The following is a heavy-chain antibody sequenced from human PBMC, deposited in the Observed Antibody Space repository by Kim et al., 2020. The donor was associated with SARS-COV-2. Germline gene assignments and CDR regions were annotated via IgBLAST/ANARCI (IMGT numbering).Heavy chain of an antibody. J-gene: IGHJ5*02. V-gene: IGHV3-21*01. CDR3: ARGGDGNSSYWYSRKWIDP. CDR1: GFTFSSYS. Sequence: GGSLRLSCAASGFTFSSYSMNWVRQAPGKGLEWVSSISSSSTYIYYADSVKGRFTISRDNAKNSLYLQMNSLRAEDTAVYYCARGGDGNSSYWYSRKWIDPWGQGTLVTVSS. D-gene: IGHD6-13*01. CDR2: ISSSSTYI.